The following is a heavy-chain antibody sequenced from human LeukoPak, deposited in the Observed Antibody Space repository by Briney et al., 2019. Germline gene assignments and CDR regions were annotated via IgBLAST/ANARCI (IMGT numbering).Heavy chain of an antibody. CDR2: ISYDGSNK. J-gene: IGHJ4*02. CDR3: AKDLRGSSSSWYWGYYY. D-gene: IGHD6-13*01. V-gene: IGHV3-30*18. Sequence: QPGRSLRLSCAASGFTFSSYGMHWVRQAPGKGLEWVAVISYDGSNKYYADSVKGRFTISRDNSKNTLYLQMNSLRAEDTAVYYCAKDLRGSSSSWYWGYYYWGQGTLVTVSS. CDR1: GFTFSSYG.